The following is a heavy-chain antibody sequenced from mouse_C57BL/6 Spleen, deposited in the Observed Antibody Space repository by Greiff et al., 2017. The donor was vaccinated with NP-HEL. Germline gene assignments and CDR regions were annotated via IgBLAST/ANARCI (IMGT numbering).Heavy chain of an antibody. CDR3: ARVIYYDYDGYFDV. CDR1: GYTFTSYW. J-gene: IGHJ1*03. D-gene: IGHD2-4*01. V-gene: IGHV1-53*01. Sequence: QVQLQQSGTELVKPGASVKLSCKASGYTFTSYWMHWVKQRPGQGLEWIGNINPSNGGTNYNEKFKSKATLTVDKSSSTAYMQLSSLTSEDSAVYYCARVIYYDYDGYFDVWGTGTTVTVSS. CDR2: INPSNGGT.